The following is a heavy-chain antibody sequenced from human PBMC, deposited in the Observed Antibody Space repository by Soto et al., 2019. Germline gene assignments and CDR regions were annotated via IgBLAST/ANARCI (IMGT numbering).Heavy chain of an antibody. V-gene: IGHV4-39*01. CDR2: IYYSGST. J-gene: IGHJ6*02. CDR3: ARHVYSSGWYSRYYYYGMDV. CDR1: GGSISSSSYY. D-gene: IGHD6-19*01. Sequence: SETLSLTCTVSGGSISSSSYYWGWIRQPPGKGLEWIGSIYYSGSTYYNPSLKSRVTISVDTSKNQFSLKLSSVTAADTAVYYCARHVYSSGWYSRYYYYGMDVWGQGTTVTV.